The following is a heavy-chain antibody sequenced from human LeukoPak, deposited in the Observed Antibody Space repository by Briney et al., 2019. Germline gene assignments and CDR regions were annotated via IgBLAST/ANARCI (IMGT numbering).Heavy chain of an antibody. V-gene: IGHV5-51*01. CDR2: IYPGDSDT. CDR1: GYTFSTYW. J-gene: IGHJ4*02. CDR3: ARHGIAGYGSQYYFDY. Sequence: GESLKISCKGSGYTFSTYWIAWVRQMPGKGLEWMGIIYPGDSDTRYSPSFQGQVTISADKSNTAYLQWSGLKASDTAIYYCARHGIAGYGSQYYFDYWGQGTLVTVSS. D-gene: IGHD3-10*01.